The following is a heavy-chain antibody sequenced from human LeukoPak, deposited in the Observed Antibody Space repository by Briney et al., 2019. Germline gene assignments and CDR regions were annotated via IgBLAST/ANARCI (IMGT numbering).Heavy chain of an antibody. CDR1: GFTFGPYW. CDR2: MNTDGSSI. J-gene: IGHJ4*02. Sequence: RGSRRLSCAASGFTFGPYWMQWVSQAPGKGLVWVSRMNTDGSSISYTDSVKGRFTISRDNAKNTLYLQMNSLRAEDTAVYYCARENQWGNDYWGQGTLVTVTS. CDR3: ARENQWGNDY. V-gene: IGHV3-74*01. D-gene: IGHD1-26*01.